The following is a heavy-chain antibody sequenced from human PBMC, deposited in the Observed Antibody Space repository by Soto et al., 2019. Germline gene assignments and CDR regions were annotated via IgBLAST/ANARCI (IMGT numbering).Heavy chain of an antibody. CDR2: IIPIFGTA. CDR3: ARGAYYYDSSGYYNFDY. V-gene: IGHV1-69*13. J-gene: IGHJ4*02. Sequence: SVKVSCKASGGTFSSYAISWVRQAPGQGLEWMGGIIPIFGTANYAQKFQGRVTITADESTSTAYMELSSLRSEDTAVYYCARGAYYYDSSGYYNFDYWGQGTLVTVSS. CDR1: GGTFSSYA. D-gene: IGHD3-22*01.